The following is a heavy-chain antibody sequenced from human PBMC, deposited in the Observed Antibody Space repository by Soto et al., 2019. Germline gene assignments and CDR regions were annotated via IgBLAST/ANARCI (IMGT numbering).Heavy chain of an antibody. CDR2: ISSSSSYI. J-gene: IGHJ4*02. V-gene: IGHV3-21*02. CDR3: AREGIAVAGYYFDY. Sequence: EVQLLESGGGLVQPGGSLRLSCVVSGFTFGSYAMSWVRQAPEKGPEWVSSISSSSSYIYYADSVKGRFTISRDNAKNSLYLQMNSLRAEDTAVYYCAREGIAVAGYYFDYWGQGTLVTVSS. CDR1: GFTFGSYA. D-gene: IGHD6-19*01.